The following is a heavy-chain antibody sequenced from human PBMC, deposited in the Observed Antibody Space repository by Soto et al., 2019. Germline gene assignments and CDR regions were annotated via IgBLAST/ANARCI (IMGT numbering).Heavy chain of an antibody. CDR2: IIPILGIA. CDR3: ASEDCSSTSYPYYYYYYMDV. D-gene: IGHD2-2*01. V-gene: IGHV1-69*02. Sequence: GASVKVSCKASGGTFSSYTISWVRQAPGQGLEWMGRIIPILGIANYAQKFQGRVTITADKSTSTAYMELSSLRSEDTAVYYCASEDCSSTSYPYYYYYYMDVWGKGTTVTVSS. CDR1: GGTFSSYT. J-gene: IGHJ6*03.